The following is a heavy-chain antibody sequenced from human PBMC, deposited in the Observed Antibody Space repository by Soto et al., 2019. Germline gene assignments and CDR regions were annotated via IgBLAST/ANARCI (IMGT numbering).Heavy chain of an antibody. CDR2: IIPILGIA. V-gene: IGHV1-69*08. J-gene: IGHJ4*02. CDR1: GGTFSSYT. Sequence: QVQLVQSGAEVKKPGSSVKVSCKASGGTFSSYTISWVRQAPGQGLEWMGRIIPILGIANYAQKFQGRVTITADKSTSTAYMELSSLRSEDTAVYYCAREALGIPSLFDYWGQGTLVTVSS. CDR3: AREALGIPSLFDY. D-gene: IGHD7-27*01.